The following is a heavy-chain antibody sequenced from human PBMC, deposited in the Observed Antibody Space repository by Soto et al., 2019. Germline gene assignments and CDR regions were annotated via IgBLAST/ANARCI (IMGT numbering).Heavy chain of an antibody. Sequence: QITLKESGPTLVKPTQTLTLTCTFSGFSLTTAGGGVGWIRQPPGKALGWLALIYWNDDTRYSASLKSRPTITKDTSKNQVVLRMTNMDPVDTATYYCAHRGYGNYPRDNWFDPWGQGILVIVSS. CDR2: IYWNDDT. CDR1: GFSLTTAGGG. J-gene: IGHJ5*02. V-gene: IGHV2-5*01. CDR3: AHRGYGNYPRDNWFDP. D-gene: IGHD4-17*01.